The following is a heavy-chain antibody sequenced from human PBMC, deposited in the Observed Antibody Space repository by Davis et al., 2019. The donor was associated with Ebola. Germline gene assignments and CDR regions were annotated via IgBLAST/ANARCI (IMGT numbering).Heavy chain of an antibody. CDR1: GFTFSSYA. Sequence: GESLKISCAASGFTFSSYAMSWVRQAPGKGLEWVSAISGSGGSTYYADSVKGRFTISRDNSINTLYLQMNSLRAEDTAVYYCAKEPLASAGTSAFGYFDLWGRGTLVTVSS. J-gene: IGHJ2*01. CDR3: AKEPLASAGTSAFGYFDL. V-gene: IGHV3-23*01. D-gene: IGHD6-13*01. CDR2: ISGSGGST.